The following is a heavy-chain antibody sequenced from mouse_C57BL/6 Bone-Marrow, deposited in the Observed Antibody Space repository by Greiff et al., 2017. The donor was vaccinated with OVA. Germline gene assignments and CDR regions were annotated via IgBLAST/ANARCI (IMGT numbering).Heavy chain of an antibody. V-gene: IGHV1-4*01. D-gene: IGHD2-4*01. Sequence: LVESGAELARPGASVKMSCKASGYTFTSYTMHWVKQRPGQGLEWIGYINPSSGYTKYNQKFKDKATLTADKSSSTAYMQLSSLTSEDSAVYYCARSYDYFFAYWGQGTLVTVSA. J-gene: IGHJ3*01. CDR3: ARSYDYFFAY. CDR1: GYTFTSYT. CDR2: INPSSGYT.